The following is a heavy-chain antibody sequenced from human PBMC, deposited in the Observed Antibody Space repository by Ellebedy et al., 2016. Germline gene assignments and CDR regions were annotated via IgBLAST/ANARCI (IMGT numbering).Heavy chain of an antibody. V-gene: IGHV3-33*01. CDR1: GFTFSNYG. Sequence: GGSLRLSCAASGFTFSNYGIHWVRQAPGKGLEWLALLLYDGSNKYFAASVKGRFTFSRDNSKKTVSLQMNNVRAEDTAVYFCARERGRLDSSGYYYGSYYFDYWGQGTLVTVSS. CDR2: LLYDGSNK. D-gene: IGHD3-22*01. CDR3: ARERGRLDSSGYYYGSYYFDY. J-gene: IGHJ4*02.